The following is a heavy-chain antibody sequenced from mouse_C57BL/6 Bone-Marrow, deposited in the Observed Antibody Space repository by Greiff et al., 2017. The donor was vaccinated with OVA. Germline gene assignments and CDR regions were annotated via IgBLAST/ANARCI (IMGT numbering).Heavy chain of an antibody. CDR3: ARVYYYGSSSYFDY. Sequence: EVQLVESEGGLVQPGSSMKLSCTASGFTFSDYYMAWVRQVPEKGLEWVANINYDGSSTYYLDSLKSRFIISRDNAKNILYLQMSSLKSEDTATYYCARVYYYGSSSYFDYWGQGTTLTVSS. J-gene: IGHJ2*01. V-gene: IGHV5-16*01. CDR2: INYDGSST. D-gene: IGHD1-1*01. CDR1: GFTFSDYY.